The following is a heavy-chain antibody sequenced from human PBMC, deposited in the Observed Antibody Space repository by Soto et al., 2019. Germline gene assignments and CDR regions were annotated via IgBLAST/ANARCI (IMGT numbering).Heavy chain of an antibody. CDR3: ARDNPYGSGSSPFGF. J-gene: IGHJ4*02. Sequence: SKVTRGTFGRSSLRSLRQYKGQGLEWMGGIIPIFGTANYAQKFQGRVTIPADKSTSTAYMELSSLRSEDTAVYYCARDNPYGSGSSPFGFWGQGTLVTGSS. CDR2: IIPIFGTA. D-gene: IGHD3-10*01. CDR1: RGTFGRSS. V-gene: IGHV1-69*06.